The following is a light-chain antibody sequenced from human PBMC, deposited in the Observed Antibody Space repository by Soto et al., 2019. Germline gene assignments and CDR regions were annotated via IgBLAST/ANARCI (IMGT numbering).Light chain of an antibody. J-gene: IGKJ1*01. CDR3: QQYNNWPQT. Sequence: IVLTQSRRTLSLSPGERATLSCRASQSVSSLAWYQQKPGQAPRLLIYDASTRATGIPARFSGSGSGTDFTLTISGLQSEDFAVYYCQQYNNWPQTFGQGTKVDIK. CDR1: QSVSS. V-gene: IGKV3-15*01. CDR2: DAS.